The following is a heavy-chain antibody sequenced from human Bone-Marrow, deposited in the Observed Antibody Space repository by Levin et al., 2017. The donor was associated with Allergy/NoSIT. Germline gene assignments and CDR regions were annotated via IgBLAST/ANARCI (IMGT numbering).Heavy chain of an antibody. Sequence: GGSLRLSCAASGFTVSSNYMSWVRQAPGKGLEWVSVIYSGGSTYYADSVKGRFTISRDNSKNTLYLQMNSLRAEDTAVYYCATGLGPRGGGSSLRFDYWGQGTLVTVSS. J-gene: IGHJ4*02. D-gene: IGHD6-6*01. CDR1: GFTVSSNY. CDR3: ATGLGPRGGGSSLRFDY. CDR2: IYSGGST. V-gene: IGHV3-66*01.